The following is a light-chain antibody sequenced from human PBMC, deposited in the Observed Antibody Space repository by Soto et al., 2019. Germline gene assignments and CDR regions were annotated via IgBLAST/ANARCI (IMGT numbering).Light chain of an antibody. CDR1: SSDVGTYNL. CDR3: SSYVGSGTYVV. Sequence: QSVLTQPASVSGSPGQSITISCIGTSSDVGTYNLVSWYQQHPGNAPKLMIYEGNKRPSGVSNRFSGSKSGNTASLTISGLQAEDEGDYYCSSYVGSGTYVVFGGGTKLTVL. CDR2: EGN. V-gene: IGLV2-23*01. J-gene: IGLJ2*01.